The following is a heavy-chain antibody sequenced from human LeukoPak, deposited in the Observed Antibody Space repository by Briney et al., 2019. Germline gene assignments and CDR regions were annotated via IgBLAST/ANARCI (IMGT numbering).Heavy chain of an antibody. J-gene: IGHJ6*03. CDR1: GFTFSSYS. V-gene: IGHV3-48*01. CDR2: ISSSSSTI. CDR3: ARDMPTYCSGGSCYLRYYYYMDV. Sequence: PGGPLRLSCAASGFTFSSYSMNWVRQAPGKGLEWVSYISSSSSTIYYADSVKGRFTISRDNAKNSLYLQMNSLRAEDTAVYYCARDMPTYCSGGSCYLRYYYYMDVWGKGTTVTVSS. D-gene: IGHD2-15*01.